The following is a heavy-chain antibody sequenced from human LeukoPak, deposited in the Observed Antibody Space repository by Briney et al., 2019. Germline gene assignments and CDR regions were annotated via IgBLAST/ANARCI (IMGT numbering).Heavy chain of an antibody. CDR1: GFTVSTNY. V-gene: IGHV3-53*01. Sequence: GGSLRLSCATSGFTVSTNYVSWVRQAPGKGLEWVSLIYNDGRADYADSVKGRFAISRDSSKDTVYLKMNSLRADDTAVYYCNFRQDYWGQGILVTVSS. CDR3: NFRQDY. CDR2: IYNDGRA. J-gene: IGHJ4*02.